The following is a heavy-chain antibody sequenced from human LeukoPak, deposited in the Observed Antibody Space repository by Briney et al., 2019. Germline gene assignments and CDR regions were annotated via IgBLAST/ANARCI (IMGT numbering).Heavy chain of an antibody. Sequence: SVKVSCKASGFTFTSSAMQWVRQARGQRLEWIGWIVVGSGNTNYAQKFQERVTITRDIATSTAYTELSSLRSEDTAVYYCAVVETYYYDSSGYLYWGQGTLVTVSS. J-gene: IGHJ4*02. D-gene: IGHD3-22*01. CDR1: GFTFTSSA. CDR3: AVVETYYYDSSGYLY. CDR2: IVVGSGNT. V-gene: IGHV1-58*02.